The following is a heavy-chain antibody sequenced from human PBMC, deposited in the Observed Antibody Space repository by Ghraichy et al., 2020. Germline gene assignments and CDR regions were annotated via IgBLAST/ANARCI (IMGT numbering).Heavy chain of an antibody. V-gene: IGHV3-23*01. CDR1: GFTFSSYA. CDR3: ARSGYYGDYVMDY. CDR2: ISGSGGST. J-gene: IGHJ4*02. D-gene: IGHD4-17*01. Sequence: GALRLSCAASGFTFSSYAMSWVRQAPGKGLEWVSAISGSGGSTYYADSVKGRFTISRDNSKNTLYLQMNSLRAEDTAVYYCARSGYYGDYVMDYWGQGTLVTVSS.